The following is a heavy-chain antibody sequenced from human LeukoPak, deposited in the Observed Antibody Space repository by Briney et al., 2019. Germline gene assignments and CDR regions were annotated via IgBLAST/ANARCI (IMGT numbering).Heavy chain of an antibody. Sequence: GGSLRLSCAASGFTFSDFSMSWVRQAPGKGLEWVSNIRSNGGDTYYTDSVKGRFTISRDNSKNTLYLEMNSLRAGDTAVYYCAKGGYTTWLDPWGQGTLVTVSS. CDR1: GFTFSDFS. V-gene: IGHV3-23*01. D-gene: IGHD2-15*01. CDR3: AKGGYTTWLDP. J-gene: IGHJ5*02. CDR2: IRSNGGDT.